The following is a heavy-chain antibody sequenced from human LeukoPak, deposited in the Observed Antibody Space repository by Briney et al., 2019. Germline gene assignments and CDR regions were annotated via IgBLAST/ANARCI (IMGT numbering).Heavy chain of an antibody. CDR3: ARATDGYNYHLGSNYFDY. CDR1: GGSFSGYY. Sequence: PSETLSLTCAVYGGSFSGYYWNWIRQPPGKGLEWIGEINHSGSTNYNPSLKSRVTISVDTSKNQFSLKLSSVTAADTAVYYCARATDGYNYHLGSNYFDYWGQGTLVTVSS. V-gene: IGHV4-34*01. D-gene: IGHD5-24*01. J-gene: IGHJ4*02. CDR2: INHSGST.